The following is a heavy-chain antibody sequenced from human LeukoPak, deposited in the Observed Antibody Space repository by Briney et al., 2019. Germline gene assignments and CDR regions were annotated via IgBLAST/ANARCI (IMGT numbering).Heavy chain of an antibody. CDR1: GDSISSGTFY. Sequence: PSETLSLTCTVSGDSISSGTFYWGWIRQPPGKGLEWIGEINHSGSTNYNPSLKSRVTISVDTSKNQFSLKLSSVTAADTAVYYCARGRFSDYSNYADPKHMDVWGKGTTVTVSS. J-gene: IGHJ6*03. D-gene: IGHD4-11*01. CDR2: INHSGST. V-gene: IGHV4-39*07. CDR3: ARGRFSDYSNYADPKHMDV.